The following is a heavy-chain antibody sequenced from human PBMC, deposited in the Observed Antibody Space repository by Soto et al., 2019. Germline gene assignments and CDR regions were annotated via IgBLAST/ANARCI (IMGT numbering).Heavy chain of an antibody. CDR2: TYYRSKWYN. D-gene: IGHD2-2*02. CDR1: GDSCSDNNAA. Sequence: SQTLSLTCAISGDSCSDNNAAWNWIRQSQSRGLEWLGRTYYRSKWYNDYAVSVKSRITINPDTSKNQFSLQLNSVTPEDTAVYYCAREDCSSTSCYRLWDALDIWGQGTMVTVSS. CDR3: AREDCSSTSCYRLWDALDI. V-gene: IGHV6-1*01. J-gene: IGHJ3*02.